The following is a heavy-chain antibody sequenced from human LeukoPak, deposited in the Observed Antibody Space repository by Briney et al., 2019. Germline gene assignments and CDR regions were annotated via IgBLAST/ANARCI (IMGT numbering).Heavy chain of an antibody. D-gene: IGHD6-19*01. CDR3: ARYSKKLAVAGTNYYYGMDV. Sequence: SETLSLTCTVSGGSISSYYWSWIRQPPGKGVEWIGYIYYSGSTNYNPSLKSRVTISVDTSKNQFSLKLSSVTAADTAVYYCARYSKKLAVAGTNYYYGMDVWGQGTTVTVSS. J-gene: IGHJ6*02. CDR1: GGSISSYY. V-gene: IGHV4-59*08. CDR2: IYYSGST.